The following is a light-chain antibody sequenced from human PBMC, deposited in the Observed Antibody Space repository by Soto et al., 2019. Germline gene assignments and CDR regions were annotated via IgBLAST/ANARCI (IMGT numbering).Light chain of an antibody. J-gene: IGKJ1*01. Sequence: EIVLTQTPATLSLSPGERATLSCRASQSVSSSYLAWYQQKPGQAPRLLIYGASTRATGIPARSSGSGSGTDVSLTISSLEPEDFAVYYCQQRSNWPLTFGQGTKVDI. V-gene: IGKV3D-20*02. CDR2: GAS. CDR1: QSVSSSY. CDR3: QQRSNWPLT.